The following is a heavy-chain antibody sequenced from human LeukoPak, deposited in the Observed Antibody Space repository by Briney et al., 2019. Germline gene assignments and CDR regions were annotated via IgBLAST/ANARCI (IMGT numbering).Heavy chain of an antibody. CDR3: ATDRAVVTWFDH. V-gene: IGHV1-24*01. CDR1: GYTLTELS. Sequence: VASVKVSCKVSGYTLTELSMHWVRQAPGKGLEWMGGFDPKDGETIYAQKFQGRVTMTEDTSTDTAYMELSSLRSEDTAVYYCATDRAVVTWFDHWGQGTLVTVSS. D-gene: IGHD4-23*01. CDR2: FDPKDGET. J-gene: IGHJ5*02.